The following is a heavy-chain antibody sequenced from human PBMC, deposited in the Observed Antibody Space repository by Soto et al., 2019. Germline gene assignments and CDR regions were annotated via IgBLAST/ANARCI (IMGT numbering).Heavy chain of an antibody. CDR3: AREPYLGSSGFGYFDY. J-gene: IGHJ4*02. Sequence: GASVKVSCKASGGTFSSYAISWVRQAPGQGLEWMGGIIPIFGTANYAQKFQGRVTITADESTSTAYMELSSLRSEDTAVYYCAREPYLGSSGFGYFDYWGQGTLVTVSS. V-gene: IGHV1-69*13. CDR1: GGTFSSYA. CDR2: IIPIFGTA. D-gene: IGHD3-22*01.